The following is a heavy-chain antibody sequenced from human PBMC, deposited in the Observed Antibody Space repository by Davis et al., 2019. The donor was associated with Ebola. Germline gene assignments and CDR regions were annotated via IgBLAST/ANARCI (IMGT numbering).Heavy chain of an antibody. CDR1: GGTFSSYA. D-gene: IGHD1-26*01. V-gene: IGHV1-69*10. CDR2: IIPILGIA. J-gene: IGHJ4*02. Sequence: AASVKVSCKASGGTFSSYAISWVRQAPGQGLEWMGGIIPILGIANYAQKFQGRVTITADESTSTAYMELSSLRSEDTAVYYCARVRSRSYDYWGQGTLVTVSP. CDR3: ARVRSRSYDY.